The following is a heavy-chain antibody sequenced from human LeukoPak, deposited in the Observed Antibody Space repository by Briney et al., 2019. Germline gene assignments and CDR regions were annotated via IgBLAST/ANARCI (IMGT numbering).Heavy chain of an antibody. V-gene: IGHV3-30*04. Sequence: GGSLRLSCAASGFTFSSYAMRWVRQAPGRGLEWVAVISYDGNNKYYADSVKGRFTISRDNSKNTLYLQVNSLRAEDTAVYYCAGGNYDSSGYYLGSDYWGQGTLVTVSS. D-gene: IGHD3-22*01. CDR1: GFTFSSYA. CDR2: ISYDGNNK. CDR3: AGGNYDSSGYYLGSDY. J-gene: IGHJ4*02.